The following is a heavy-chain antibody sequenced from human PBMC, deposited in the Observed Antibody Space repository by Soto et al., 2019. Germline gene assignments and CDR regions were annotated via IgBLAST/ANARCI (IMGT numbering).Heavy chain of an antibody. J-gene: IGHJ6*02. CDR3: ARRLKNVSVSATYYSDFDV. D-gene: IGHD3-16*01. V-gene: IGHV5-51*01. CDR1: GYIFSKYW. CDR2: CYPGDSDT. Sequence: RGESLKISCHSSGYIFSKYWISLVRQLPAKGLGSVGICYPGDSDTRYSPSFQGQVTTSVDTSTSTAYKQWNSLKASDSAMYYCARRLKNVSVSATYYSDFDVWGRGTTVTVSS.